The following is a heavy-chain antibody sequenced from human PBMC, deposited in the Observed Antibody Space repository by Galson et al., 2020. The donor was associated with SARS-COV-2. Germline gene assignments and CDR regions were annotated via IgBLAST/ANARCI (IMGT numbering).Heavy chain of an antibody. Sequence: GESLKISCAASGFTFSSYGMHWVRQAPGKGLEWVAVIWYDGSNKYYADSVKGRFTISRDNSKNTLYLQMNSLRAEDTAVYYCARDSPYYYGSGSPDIWGQGTMVTVSS. V-gene: IGHV3-33*01. J-gene: IGHJ3*02. CDR3: ARDSPYYYGSGSPDI. CDR1: GFTFSSYG. D-gene: IGHD3-10*01. CDR2: IWYDGSNK.